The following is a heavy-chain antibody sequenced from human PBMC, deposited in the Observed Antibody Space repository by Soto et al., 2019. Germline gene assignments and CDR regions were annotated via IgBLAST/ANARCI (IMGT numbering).Heavy chain of an antibody. CDR2: IKRDGSGG. D-gene: IGHD6-25*01. V-gene: IGHV3-7*05. CDR3: ARDVAPGSSGGYFDAFDI. Sequence: QLVESGGGLVQPGGSLRLSCAASGFTFSNYWMTWVRQAPGKGLEWVANIKRDGSGGSYLGSVRGRFTVSRDNARNSLYLNMNSLRAEHTALYYCARDVAPGSSGGYFDAFDIWGKGTMVTVSS. CDR1: GFTFSNYW. J-gene: IGHJ3*02.